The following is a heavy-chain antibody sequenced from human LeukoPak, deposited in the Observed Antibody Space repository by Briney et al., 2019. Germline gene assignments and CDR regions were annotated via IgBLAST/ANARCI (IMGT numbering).Heavy chain of an antibody. Sequence: SVKVSCKASGGTFNTYAISWVRQAPGQGLEWLGGIIPILGTSNNAQKFQGRVTITGDKSTRTVYMQLSSLTSEDTAVYYCARDCSGDSCYSRVFDIWGQGTMVTVSS. CDR1: GGTFNTYA. CDR3: ARDCSGDSCYSRVFDI. CDR2: IIPILGTS. V-gene: IGHV1-69*10. D-gene: IGHD2-15*01. J-gene: IGHJ3*02.